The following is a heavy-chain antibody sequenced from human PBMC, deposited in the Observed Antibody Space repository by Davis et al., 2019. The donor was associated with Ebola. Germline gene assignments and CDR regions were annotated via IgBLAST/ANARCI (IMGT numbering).Heavy chain of an antibody. V-gene: IGHV3-48*04. D-gene: IGHD4-17*01. CDR2: ISGFSSTT. CDR3: AKDWGGYGDYIDH. Sequence: PGGSLRLSCAASGFTFSGYSMNWVRQAPGKGLEWLSYISGFSSTTYYADSVKGRFTTSRDNAKNSLYLQINSLRPDDTAVYYCAKDWGGYGDYIDHWGQGTLVSVSS. J-gene: IGHJ4*02. CDR1: GFTFSGYS.